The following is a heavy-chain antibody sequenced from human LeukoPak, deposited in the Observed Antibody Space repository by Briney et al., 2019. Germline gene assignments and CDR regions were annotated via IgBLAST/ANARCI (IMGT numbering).Heavy chain of an antibody. CDR3: ARSRVAAVSSYYFDY. J-gene: IGHJ4*02. V-gene: IGHV4-4*02. Sequence: SETLSLTCAVSGGSISSSNWWSWVRQPPGKGLEWIGEIYHSGSTNYNPSLKSRVTISVDKSRDQFSLKLRSVTAADTAIYYCARSRVAAVSSYYFDYWGQGTLVTVSS. CDR1: GGSISSSNW. CDR2: IYHSGST. D-gene: IGHD6-19*01.